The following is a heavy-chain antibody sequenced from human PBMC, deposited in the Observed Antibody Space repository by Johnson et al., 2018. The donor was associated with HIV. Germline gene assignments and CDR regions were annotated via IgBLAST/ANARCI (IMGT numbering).Heavy chain of an antibody. Sequence: QVQLVESGGGVVQPGRSLRLSCAASGFTFSSYGMHWVRQAPGKGLEWVAVISYDGSNKYYADSVKGRFTISRDNSKNTLYLQMNSLRAEDTAVYYCARGVSPERQAGPDAFDIWGQGTMVTVSS. J-gene: IGHJ3*02. V-gene: IGHV3-30*03. CDR3: ARGVSPERQAGPDAFDI. CDR1: GFTFSSYG. D-gene: IGHD1-14*01. CDR2: ISYDGSNK.